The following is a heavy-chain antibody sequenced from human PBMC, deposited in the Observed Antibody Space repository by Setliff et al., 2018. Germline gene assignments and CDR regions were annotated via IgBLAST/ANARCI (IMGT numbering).Heavy chain of an antibody. CDR1: GSNVSTNF. J-gene: IGHJ5*01. CDR2: IYNNGAT. D-gene: IGHD6-19*01. CDR3: VTDPPNSGWSFDC. V-gene: IGHV3-66*03. Sequence: PGGSLRLSCATSGSNVSTNFMSWVRQAPGKGLEWVSVIYNNGATYYADSVRGRFIISRDNSKNTLYLQMNRLRREDTAVYFCVTDPPNSGWSFDCWGQGTPVTVSS.